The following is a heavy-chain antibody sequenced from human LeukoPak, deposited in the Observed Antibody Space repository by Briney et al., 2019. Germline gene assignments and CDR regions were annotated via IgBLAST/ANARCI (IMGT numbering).Heavy chain of an antibody. CDR1: GFTYSSYW. CDR2: IKQDGSEK. V-gene: IGHV3-7*03. D-gene: IGHD1-26*01. Sequence: GGSLRLSCVASGFTYSSYWMSWVRQAPGKGLEWVANIKQDGSEKNYVDPVKGRFTISRDNAKNSLYLQMNSLRAEDTAVYYCTRDYRGTFDYWGQGTLVTVSS. CDR3: TRDYRGTFDY. J-gene: IGHJ4*02.